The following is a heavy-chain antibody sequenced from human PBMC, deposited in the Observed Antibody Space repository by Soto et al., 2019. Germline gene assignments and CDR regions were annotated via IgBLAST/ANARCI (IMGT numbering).Heavy chain of an antibody. Sequence: GGSLRLSCAASGFTFSSYAMSWVRQAPGKGLEWVSAISGSGGSTYYADSVKGRFTISRDNSKNMLYLQMNSLRAEDTAVYHCAKDEVPDYYYFDYWGQGTLVTVSS. CDR2: ISGSGGST. CDR1: GFTFSSYA. D-gene: IGHD2-2*01. V-gene: IGHV3-23*01. J-gene: IGHJ4*02. CDR3: AKDEVPDYYYFDY.